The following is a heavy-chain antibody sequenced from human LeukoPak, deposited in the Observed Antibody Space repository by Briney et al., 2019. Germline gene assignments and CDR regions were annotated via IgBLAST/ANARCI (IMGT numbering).Heavy chain of an antibody. CDR3: AITVDCRATTDCYSYFHH. CDR1: GFTFDDYA. CDR2: ISWNSGSI. V-gene: IGHV3-9*01. Sequence: GRSLRLSCAASGFTFDDYAMHWVWQAPEKGLEWVSGISWNSGSIGYADSVKGRFTISRDNAKNSLYLQMNSLRAEDTAVYYCAITVDCRATTDCYSYFHHWGQGTLVTVSS. D-gene: IGHD2-21*02. J-gene: IGHJ1*01.